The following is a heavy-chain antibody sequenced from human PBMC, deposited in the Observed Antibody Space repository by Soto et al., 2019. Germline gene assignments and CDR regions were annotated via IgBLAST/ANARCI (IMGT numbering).Heavy chain of an antibody. CDR3: ARAVGMTTVTVFDY. V-gene: IGHV4-34*01. J-gene: IGHJ4*02. Sequence: SETLSLTCAVYGGSFSGYYWSWIRQPPGKGLEWIGEINHSGSTNYNPSLKSRVTISVDTSKNQFSLKLSSVTAADTAVYYCARAVGMTTVTVFDYWGQGTLVTVSS. D-gene: IGHD4-17*01. CDR1: GGSFSGYY. CDR2: INHSGST.